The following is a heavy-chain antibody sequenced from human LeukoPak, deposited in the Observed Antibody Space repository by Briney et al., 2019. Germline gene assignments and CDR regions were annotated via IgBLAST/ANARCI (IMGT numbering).Heavy chain of an antibody. J-gene: IGHJ3*02. D-gene: IGHD3-22*01. Sequence: GGSLRLSCAASGFTFSSYEMDWVRQAPGKGLEWVSYISSSGDRIYYADSVKGRFTTSSDNAKNSLYLQMNSLRAEDTAVYYCASLTLVVSSGRYALDIWGQGTMVTVSS. CDR3: ASLTLVVSSGRYALDI. CDR2: ISSSGDRI. V-gene: IGHV3-48*03. CDR1: GFTFSSYE.